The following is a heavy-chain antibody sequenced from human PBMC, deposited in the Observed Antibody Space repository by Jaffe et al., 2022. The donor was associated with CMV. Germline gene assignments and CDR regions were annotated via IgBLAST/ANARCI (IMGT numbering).Heavy chain of an antibody. V-gene: IGHV3-7*01. CDR2: IKQDGSEK. CDR1: GFTFSSYW. J-gene: IGHJ3*02. D-gene: IGHD1-26*01. CDR3: ARDHPRIVGATRGAFDI. Sequence: EVQLVESGGGLVQPGGSLRLSCAASGFTFSSYWMSWVRQAPGKGLEWVANIKQDGSEKYYVDSVKGRFTISRDNAKNSLYLQMNSLRAEDTAVYYCARDHPRIVGATRGAFDIWGQGTMVTVSS.